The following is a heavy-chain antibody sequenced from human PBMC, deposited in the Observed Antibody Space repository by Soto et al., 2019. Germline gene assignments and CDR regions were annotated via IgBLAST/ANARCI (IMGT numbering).Heavy chain of an antibody. D-gene: IGHD2-2*01. CDR1: GESISSSSDC. CDR3: ARDQRGYVVVPAATYNWFDP. J-gene: IGHJ5*02. V-gene: IGHV4-39*07. CDR2: IYHSGRT. Sequence: SQPLCLTYIVSGESISSSSDCWGWIRQPPGKGLEWIGSIYHSGRTYYNPSLKSRVTISVDTSKNQFSLKLSSVTAADTAVYYCARDQRGYVVVPAATYNWFDPWAQGTLVTVSS.